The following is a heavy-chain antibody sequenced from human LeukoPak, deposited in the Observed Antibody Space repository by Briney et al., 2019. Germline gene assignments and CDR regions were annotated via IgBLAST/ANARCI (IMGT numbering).Heavy chain of an antibody. J-gene: IGHJ4*02. V-gene: IGHV4-59*10. Sequence: SETLSLTCAVYGGSFSGYYWSWIRQPAGKGLEWIGRIYTSGSTNYNPSLKSRVTISVDTSKNQFSLKLSSVTAADTAVYYCARGTWFGAGRTFDYWGQGTLVTVSS. CDR2: IYTSGST. CDR1: GGSFSGYY. CDR3: ARGTWFGAGRTFDY. D-gene: IGHD3-10*01.